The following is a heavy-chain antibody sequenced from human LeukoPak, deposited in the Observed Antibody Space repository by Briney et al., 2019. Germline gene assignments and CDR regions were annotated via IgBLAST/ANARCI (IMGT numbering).Heavy chain of an antibody. CDR2: INPNSGGT. D-gene: IGHD5-18*01. CDR3: AREEYSYGYVGY. J-gene: IGHJ4*02. CDR1: GYTFTSYY. Sequence: ASVTVSCKAFGYTFTSYYMHWVRQAPGQGLEWMGWINPNSGGTNYAQKFQGRVTMTRDTSISTAYMELSRLRSDDTAVYYCAREEYSYGYVGYWGQGTLVTVSS. V-gene: IGHV1-2*02.